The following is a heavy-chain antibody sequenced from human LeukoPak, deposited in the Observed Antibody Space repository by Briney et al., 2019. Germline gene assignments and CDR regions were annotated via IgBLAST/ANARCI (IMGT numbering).Heavy chain of an antibody. V-gene: IGHV3-30*02. CDR3: AAAGLGVAHWIDS. CDR1: GVSHSSYG. CDR2: LPYDGSYN. Sequence: GSLRLSCLVSGVSHSSYGMHWVRQAPGKGLEWLAWLPYDGSYNLTAASLKGRFAISKDISTNTLYLDMDSLTAEDTAVYHCAAAGLGVAHWIDSWGQGTLVTVSS. J-gene: IGHJ5*01. D-gene: IGHD2-15*01.